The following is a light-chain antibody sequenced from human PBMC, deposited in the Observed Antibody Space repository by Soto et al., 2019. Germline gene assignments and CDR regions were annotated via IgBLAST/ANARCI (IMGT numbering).Light chain of an antibody. CDR1: QDISSS. Sequence: AIQLTQSPSSLSASVGDRVTITCRASQDISSSLAWYQQKAGKAPKLLIYGASILQSGVPSGFSGSGFGTDFTLTISSLRAEDFAIYFCQHTKSYPSTFGGGTRVEI. CDR3: QHTKSYPST. V-gene: IGKV1-13*02. CDR2: GAS. J-gene: IGKJ4*01.